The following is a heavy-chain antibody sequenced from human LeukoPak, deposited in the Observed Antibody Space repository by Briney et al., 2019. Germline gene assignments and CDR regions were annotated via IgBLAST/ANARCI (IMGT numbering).Heavy chain of an antibody. J-gene: IGHJ4*02. Sequence: PSETLSLTCTVSGGSISSYYWSWIRQPPGKGLEWIGYIYYSGSTNYNPSLKSRVTISVDTSKNQFSLKLSSVTAADTAVYYCARVFSYGDFVDYWGQGTLVTVSP. V-gene: IGHV4-59*01. CDR1: GGSISSYY. CDR2: IYYSGST. CDR3: ARVFSYGDFVDY. D-gene: IGHD4-17*01.